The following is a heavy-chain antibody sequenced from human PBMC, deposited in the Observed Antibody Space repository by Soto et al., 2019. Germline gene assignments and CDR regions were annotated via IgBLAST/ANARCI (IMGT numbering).Heavy chain of an antibody. D-gene: IGHD3-22*01. CDR1: GGSISSSSYY. V-gene: IGHV4-39*01. CDR3: ARRPIVVVNWYFDL. J-gene: IGHJ2*01. CDR2: IYYSGST. Sequence: QLQLQESGPGLVKPSETLSLTCTVSGGSISSSSYYWGWIRQPPGKGLEWIGSIYYSGSTYYNPSLQSHVTISVDTSKNQFSLKLSSVTAADTAVYYCARRPIVVVNWYFDLWGRGTLVTVSS.